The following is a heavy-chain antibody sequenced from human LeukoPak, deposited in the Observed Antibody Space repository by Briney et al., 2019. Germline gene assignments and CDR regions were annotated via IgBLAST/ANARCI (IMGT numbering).Heavy chain of an antibody. CDR1: GGSIKSYY. V-gene: IGHV4-59*01. CDR2: IYYSGST. J-gene: IGHJ4*02. D-gene: IGHD3-22*01. CDR3: ARAGSGYSFDY. Sequence: NTSETLSLTCTVSGGSIKSYYWSWIRQPPGKGLEWIGYIYYSGSTNCNPSLRSRVTISVDTSKNQFSLKLSSVAAADTAVYYCARAGSGYSFDYWGQGTLVTVSS.